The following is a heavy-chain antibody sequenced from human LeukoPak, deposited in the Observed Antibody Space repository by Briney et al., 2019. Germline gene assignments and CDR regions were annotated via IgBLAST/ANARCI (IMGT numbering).Heavy chain of an antibody. V-gene: IGHV3-15*05. J-gene: IGHJ4*02. D-gene: IGHD3-10*01. Sequence: GGSLRLSSALSRITFSCIWLSWDRQAPGKGLEWVGRIKSKTDGATTDYAAPVKGRFTISRDDSKNTLYLQMNSLKTEDTAVYYCTTGYFGLGYFWGQGTLVTASS. CDR1: RITFSCIW. CDR2: IKSKTDGATT. CDR3: TTGYFGLGYF.